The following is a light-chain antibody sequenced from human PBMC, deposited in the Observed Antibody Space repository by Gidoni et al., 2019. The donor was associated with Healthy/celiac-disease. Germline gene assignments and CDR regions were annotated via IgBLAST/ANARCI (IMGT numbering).Light chain of an antibody. V-gene: IGKV3-15*01. CDR3: QQYNNWPGIT. CDR2: GAS. J-gene: IGKJ5*01. Sequence: EVVMTQSPATLSVSPGERATLSCRASQSVSSNLAWYQQKPGQAPRLPIYGASTRATGIPARFSGSGSGTEFTLTISSLQSEDFAVYYCQQYNNWPGITFGQGTRLEIQ. CDR1: QSVSSN.